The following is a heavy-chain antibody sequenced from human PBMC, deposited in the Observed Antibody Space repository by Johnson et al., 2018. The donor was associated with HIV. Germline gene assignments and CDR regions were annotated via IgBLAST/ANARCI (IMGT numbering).Heavy chain of an antibody. CDR1: GFTFSSYG. D-gene: IGHD1-14*01. Sequence: QVQLVESGGDVVQPGRSLRLSCAASGFTFSSYGMHWVRQAPGKGLEWVSVIYSGGSTYYADSVKGRFTISRDNSKNTLYLQMNSLRAEETAVYYCPVDTEAFDIWGQGTMVTVSS. J-gene: IGHJ3*02. CDR2: IYSGGST. CDR3: PVDTEAFDI. V-gene: IGHV3-NL1*01.